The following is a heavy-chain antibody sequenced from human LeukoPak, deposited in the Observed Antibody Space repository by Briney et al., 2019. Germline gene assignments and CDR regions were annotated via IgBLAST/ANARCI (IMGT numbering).Heavy chain of an antibody. CDR1: GGTFSSYA. D-gene: IGHD6-19*01. CDR2: IIPIFGTA. Sequence: ASVKVSCKASGGTFSSYATSWVRQAPGQGLEWMGGIIPIFGTANYAQKFQGRVTITADESTSTAYMELSSLRSEDTAVYYCAREPGRYSGGWYEPDYFDYWGQGTLVTVSS. V-gene: IGHV1-69*13. CDR3: AREPGRYSGGWYEPDYFDY. J-gene: IGHJ4*02.